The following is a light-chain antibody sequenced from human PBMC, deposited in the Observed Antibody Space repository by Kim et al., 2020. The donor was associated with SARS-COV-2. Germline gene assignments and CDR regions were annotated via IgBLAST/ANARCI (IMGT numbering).Light chain of an antibody. CDR1: SSDVGGNNY. CDR2: DVN. Sequence: QSALTQPRSVSGSPGQSVTISCTGTSSDVGGNNYVSWYQQHPDKAPKLMIYDVNNRPSGVPDRFSGSKSGNTASLTISGLHPEDEADYYCCSYGGTYVFGTGTKFTVL. V-gene: IGLV2-11*01. J-gene: IGLJ1*01. CDR3: CSYGGTYV.